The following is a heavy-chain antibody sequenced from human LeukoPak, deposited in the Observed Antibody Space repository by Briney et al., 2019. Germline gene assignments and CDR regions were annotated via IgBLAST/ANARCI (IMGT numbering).Heavy chain of an antibody. V-gene: IGHV1-69*05. Sequence: ASVKVSCKASGGTFSSYAISWVRQAPGQGLEWMGGIIPIFGTANYAQKFQGRVTITTDESTSTVYMELSSLRSDDTAVYYCARDLHSYYYDSSGYPDWGQGTLVTVSS. D-gene: IGHD3-22*01. CDR1: GGTFSSYA. CDR3: ARDLHSYYYDSSGYPD. J-gene: IGHJ4*02. CDR2: IIPIFGTA.